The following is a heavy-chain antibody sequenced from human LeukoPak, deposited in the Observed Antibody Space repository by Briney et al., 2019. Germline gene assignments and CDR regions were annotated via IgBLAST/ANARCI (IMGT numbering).Heavy chain of an antibody. Sequence: GGSLRLSCTVSGFTFSTYSMNWVRHAPGKGLERVSSISTSSCINYEDSVKGRFTISRDNAKNPLYLQMNSLSAEDTAVYYCARDSMRSYSWSYPTIDYWGQGTLVTVSS. CDR3: ARDSMRSYSWSYPTIDY. J-gene: IGHJ4*02. V-gene: IGHV3-21*01. CDR1: GFTFSTYS. CDR2: ISTSSCI. D-gene: IGHD1-26*01.